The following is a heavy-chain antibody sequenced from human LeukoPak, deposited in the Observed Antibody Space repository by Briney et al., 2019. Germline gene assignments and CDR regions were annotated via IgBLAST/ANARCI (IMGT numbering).Heavy chain of an antibody. CDR1: GGSISSSSCY. Sequence: SETLSLTCTVSGGSISSSSCYWGWIRQPPGKGLEWIGSIYYSGSTYYNPSLKSRVTISVDTSKNQFSLKLSSVTAADTAVYYCASENTYCSSTSCYGLFDYWGQGTLVTVSS. D-gene: IGHD2-2*01. J-gene: IGHJ4*02. CDR3: ASENTYCSSTSCYGLFDY. V-gene: IGHV4-39*07. CDR2: IYYSGST.